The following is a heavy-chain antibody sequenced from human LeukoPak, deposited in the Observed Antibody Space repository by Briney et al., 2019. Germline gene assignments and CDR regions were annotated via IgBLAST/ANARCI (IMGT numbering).Heavy chain of an antibody. CDR1: GYTFTSYD. D-gene: IGHD3-22*01. Sequence: ASVKVSCKASGYTFTSYDINWVRQAPGQGLEWMGWMNPNSGNTGYAQKFQGRVTMTKHTSTDPAYMELSSLRSEDTAVYYCATWYYYDSSDYYLADYWGQGTLVTVSS. CDR3: ATWYYYDSSDYYLADY. J-gene: IGHJ4*02. CDR2: MNPNSGNT. V-gene: IGHV1-8*01.